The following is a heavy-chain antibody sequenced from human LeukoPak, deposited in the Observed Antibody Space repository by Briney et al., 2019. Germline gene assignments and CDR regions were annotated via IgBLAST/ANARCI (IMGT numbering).Heavy chain of an antibody. CDR2: IYPGDSDT. CDR1: GYSFTSYW. D-gene: IGHD5-12*01. Sequence: GESLKISCKGSGYSFTSYWIGWVRQMPGKGLEWMGIIYPGDSDTRYSPSFQGQVTISADKSISTAYLQWSSLKASDTAMYYCARHSRRGPARAYYFYGLDVWGKGTTVTVSS. J-gene: IGHJ6*04. CDR3: ARHSRRGPARAYYFYGLDV. V-gene: IGHV5-51*01.